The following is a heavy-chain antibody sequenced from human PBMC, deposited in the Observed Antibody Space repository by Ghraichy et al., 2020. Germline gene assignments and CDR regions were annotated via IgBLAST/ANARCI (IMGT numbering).Heavy chain of an antibody. Sequence: SETLSLTCTVSGGAISNDYWCWIRQSAGKGLEWIGRIHISGNTNYNPSLKSRVTLSVDTSKNQFSLKLTSMTAADTAVYYCARDDSFAGGRNWFDPWGPGTLVTVSS. D-gene: IGHD5-18*01. CDR1: GGAISNDY. CDR2: IHISGNT. V-gene: IGHV4-4*07. CDR3: ARDDSFAGGRNWFDP. J-gene: IGHJ5*02.